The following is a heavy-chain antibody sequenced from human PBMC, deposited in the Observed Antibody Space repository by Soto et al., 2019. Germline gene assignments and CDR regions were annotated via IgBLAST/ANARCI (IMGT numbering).Heavy chain of an antibody. Sequence: SETLSLTCSVSGGSMGSYYWNWLRQPAGKGLEWIGRIYSRGDTNYNPSVKSRVTMSVDTSKNEFSLRLNSVTAADTAVYYCAGIGEDVYYGMDVWGQGTTVTVSS. J-gene: IGHJ6*02. D-gene: IGHD2-21*01. V-gene: IGHV4-4*07. CDR2: IYSRGDT. CDR1: GGSMGSYY. CDR3: AGIGEDVYYGMDV.